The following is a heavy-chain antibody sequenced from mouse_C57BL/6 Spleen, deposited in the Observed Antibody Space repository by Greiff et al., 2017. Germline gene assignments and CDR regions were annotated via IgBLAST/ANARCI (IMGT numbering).Heavy chain of an antibody. CDR1: GYSFTSYY. V-gene: IGHV1-66*01. Sequence: VPLQESGPELVKPGASVKISCKASGYSFTSYYIHWVKQRPGQGLEGIGWIYPGSGNTKYNEKFKGKATLTADTSSSPAYMQLSSLTSEDSAVYYCAPRLRGYFDVWGTGTTVTVSS. D-gene: IGHD1-2*01. J-gene: IGHJ1*03. CDR3: APRLRGYFDV. CDR2: IYPGSGNT.